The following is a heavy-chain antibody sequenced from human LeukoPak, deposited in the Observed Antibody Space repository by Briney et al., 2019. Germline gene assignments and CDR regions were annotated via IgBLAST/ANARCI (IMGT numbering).Heavy chain of an antibody. J-gene: IGHJ4*02. CDR1: GYSFTSYW. V-gene: IGHV5-51*01. D-gene: IGHD5-18*01. CDR2: IYPGDSDT. CDR3: ARQTAMVGGGFDY. Sequence: GESLKISCKGSGYSFTSYWIGWVRQMPGKGLEWMGIIYPGDSDTRYSSSFQGQVTISADKSISTAYLQWSSLKASDTAMYYCARQTAMVGGGFDYWGQGTLVTVSS.